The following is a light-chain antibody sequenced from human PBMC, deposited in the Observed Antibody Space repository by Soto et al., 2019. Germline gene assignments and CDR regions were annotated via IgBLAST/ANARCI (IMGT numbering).Light chain of an antibody. CDR3: QQRSTWPPYT. J-gene: IGKJ2*01. V-gene: IGKV3-11*01. Sequence: EIVLTQSPDTLSLSPGERATLSCRASQSINTYLTWYQQKPGQAPRLLIYDASNRATDIPARFSGSGSGTDFTLTISSLEPEDFAVYYCQQRSTWPPYTFGQGTKLEIK. CDR1: QSINTY. CDR2: DAS.